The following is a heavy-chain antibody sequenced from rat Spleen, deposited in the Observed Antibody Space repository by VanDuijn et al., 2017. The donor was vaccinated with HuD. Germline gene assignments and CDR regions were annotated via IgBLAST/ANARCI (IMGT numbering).Heavy chain of an antibody. CDR2: INKDSTTI. CDR3: VREVRGVNY. D-gene: IGHD4-3*01. V-gene: IGHV4-2*01. CDR1: GFNFNDYW. Sequence: EVKLVESGGGLVQPGRSLKLSCAASGFNFNDYWMGWVRQAPGKGLEWIGEINKDSTTIKYSPSLNDRLTISRDNAQNTLSLQMNKLGPEDTAVYYCVREVRGVNYWGQGVMVTVSS. J-gene: IGHJ2*01.